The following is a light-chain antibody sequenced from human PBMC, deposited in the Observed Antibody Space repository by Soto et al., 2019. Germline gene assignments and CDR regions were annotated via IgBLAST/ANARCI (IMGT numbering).Light chain of an antibody. CDR2: EGS. Sequence: QSALTQPASVSGSPGQSITIYCTGTSSDVGSYNLVSWYQQHPGKAPKLMIYEGSKRPSGVSNRFSGSKSGNTASLTISGLQAEDEADYYCCSYAGSSTRSYVFGTGTKLTVL. V-gene: IGLV2-23*01. CDR1: SSDVGSYNL. CDR3: CSYAGSSTRSYV. J-gene: IGLJ1*01.